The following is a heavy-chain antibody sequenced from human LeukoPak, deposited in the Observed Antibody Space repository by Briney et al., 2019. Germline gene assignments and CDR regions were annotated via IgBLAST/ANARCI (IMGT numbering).Heavy chain of an antibody. CDR3: ARRRAVAGNKSLYYFDY. Sequence: PSGTLSLTCTVSGGSISSSSYYWGWIRQPPGKGLEWIGSIYYSGSTYYNPSLKSRVTISVDTSKNQFSLKLSSVTAADTAVYYCARRRAVAGNKSLYYFDYWGQGTLVTVSS. CDR1: GGSISSSSYY. V-gene: IGHV4-39*01. D-gene: IGHD6-19*01. J-gene: IGHJ4*02. CDR2: IYYSGST.